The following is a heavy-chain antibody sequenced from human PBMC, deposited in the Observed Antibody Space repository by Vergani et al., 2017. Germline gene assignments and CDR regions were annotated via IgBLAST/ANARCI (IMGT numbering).Heavy chain of an antibody. CDR3: ARPLIGLHAFDI. CDR2: ISSSSSYI. V-gene: IGHV3-21*01. Sequence: EVQLVESGGGLVKPGGSLRLSCAASGFTFSSYSMNWVRQAPGKGLEWVSSISSSSSYIYYADSVKGRFTISRDNAKNSLYLQMNSLRAEDTAVYYCARPLIGLHAFDIWGQGTTVTVSS. D-gene: IGHD3-16*01. J-gene: IGHJ3*02. CDR1: GFTFSSYS.